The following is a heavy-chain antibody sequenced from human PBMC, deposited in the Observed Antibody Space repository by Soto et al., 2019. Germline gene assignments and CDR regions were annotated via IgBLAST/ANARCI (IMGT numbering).Heavy chain of an antibody. CDR2: ISYDGSNK. D-gene: IGHD3-9*01. CDR1: GFTFSSYG. CDR3: AKPWSYDILTGYFPQ. V-gene: IGHV3-30*18. Sequence: HPGGSLRLSCAASGFTFSSYGMHWVRQAPGKGLEWVAVISYDGSNKYYADSVKGRFTISRDNSKNTLYLQMNSLRAEDTAVYYCAKPWSYDILTGYFPQWGQGTLVTVSS. J-gene: IGHJ4*02.